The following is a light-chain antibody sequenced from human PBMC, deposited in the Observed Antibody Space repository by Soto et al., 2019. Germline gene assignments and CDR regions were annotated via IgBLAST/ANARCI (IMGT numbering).Light chain of an antibody. Sequence: QSVLTQPASVSGSPGQSITISCTGSSSDVGRYNFVSWYRQDPGKAPKLVISGVTNRPSGLYNRFSGSKSGNTASLTISGLQAEDEADYYCSSYTSRGTWVFGGGIKVTVL. V-gene: IGLV2-14*01. J-gene: IGLJ3*02. CDR1: SSDVGRYNF. CDR3: SSYTSRGTWV. CDR2: GVT.